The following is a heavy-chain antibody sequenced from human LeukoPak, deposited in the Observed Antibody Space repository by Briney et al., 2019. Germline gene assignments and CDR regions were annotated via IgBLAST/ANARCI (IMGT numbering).Heavy chain of an antibody. V-gene: IGHV4-34*01. J-gene: IGHJ4*02. CDR3: ARDRGYSSSWHAVGAPFDY. CDR1: GGSFSGYY. CDR2: INHSGST. D-gene: IGHD6-13*01. Sequence: SETLSLTCAVYGGSFSGYYWSLIRQPPGKGLEWIGEINHSGSTNYNPSLKSRVTISVDTSKNQFSLKLSSVTAADTAVYYCARDRGYSSSWHAVGAPFDYWGQGTLVTVSS.